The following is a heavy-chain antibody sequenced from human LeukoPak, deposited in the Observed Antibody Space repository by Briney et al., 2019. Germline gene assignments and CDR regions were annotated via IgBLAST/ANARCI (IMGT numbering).Heavy chain of an antibody. CDR3: ARPYSSGWLPVDY. CDR1: GFTFSSYA. J-gene: IGHJ4*02. D-gene: IGHD6-19*01. Sequence: PGGSLRLSCAASGFTFSSYAMHWVRQAPGKGPEWVAVISYDGSNKYYADSVKGRFAISRDNSKNTLYLQMNSLRAEDTAVYYCARPYSSGWLPVDYWGQGTLVTVSS. CDR2: ISYDGSNK. V-gene: IGHV3-30*09.